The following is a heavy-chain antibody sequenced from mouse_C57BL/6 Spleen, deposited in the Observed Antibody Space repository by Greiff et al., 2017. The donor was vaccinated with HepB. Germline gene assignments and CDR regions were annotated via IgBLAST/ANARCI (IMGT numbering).Heavy chain of an antibody. J-gene: IGHJ3*01. D-gene: IGHD1-1*01. V-gene: IGHV1-69*01. CDR3: ARSYDGTPFAY. CDR1: GYTFTSYW. CDR2: IDPSDSYT. Sequence: QVQLQQPGAELVMPGASVKLSCKASGYTFTSYWMHWVKQRPGQGLEWIGEIDPSDSYTNYNQKFKGKSTLTVDKSSSTAYMQLSSLTSEDSAVYYCARSYDGTPFAYWGQGTLVTVSA.